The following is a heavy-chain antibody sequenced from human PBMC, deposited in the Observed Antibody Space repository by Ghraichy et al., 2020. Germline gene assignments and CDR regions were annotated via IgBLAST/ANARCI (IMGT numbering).Heavy chain of an antibody. J-gene: IGHJ4*02. D-gene: IGHD1-7*01. CDR2: IHPVDSET. CDR3: ARQELLDY. Sequence: GESLNISCKGSGYSFTSYWIGWVRQMPGKDLEWMGIIHPVDSETRYSPSFEGQVTISVDKSISTAYLQWSSLKASDTAMYYCARQELLDYWGQGTLVTVSS. V-gene: IGHV5-51*01. CDR1: GYSFTSYW.